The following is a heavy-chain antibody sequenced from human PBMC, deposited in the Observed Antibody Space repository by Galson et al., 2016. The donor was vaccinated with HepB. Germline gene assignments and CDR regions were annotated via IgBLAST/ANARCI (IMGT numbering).Heavy chain of an antibody. V-gene: IGHV1-69*06. CDR3: ARVRGYSNGHGFRADAFDI. J-gene: IGHJ3*02. CDR1: GGTFVQFA. D-gene: IGHD5-18*01. Sequence: SVKVSCKASGGTFVQFAFSWVRQAPGQGLEWMGGINPIFGTAKYAQKFQGRVTITADKSTSTAYMELSSLRSEDTAVYYCARVRGYSNGHGFRADAFDIWGQGTMVTVSS. CDR2: INPIFGTA.